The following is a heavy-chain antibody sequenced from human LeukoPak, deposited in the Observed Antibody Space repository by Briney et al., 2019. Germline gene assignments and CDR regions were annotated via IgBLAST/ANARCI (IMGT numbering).Heavy chain of an antibody. D-gene: IGHD5-18*01. CDR3: ERGRGVYTAMLPYYYHYMDV. CDR2: ISSSSSNI. Sequence: GGSLRLSCAASGFTFSSYSMNWVRQAPGKGLEWVSSISSSSSNICYADSVKDRFTISRDNAKNSLYLQMNSLRAEDKAVYYCERGRGVYTAMLPYYYHYMDVWGKGTTVTVSS. CDR1: GFTFSSYS. J-gene: IGHJ6*03. V-gene: IGHV3-21*01.